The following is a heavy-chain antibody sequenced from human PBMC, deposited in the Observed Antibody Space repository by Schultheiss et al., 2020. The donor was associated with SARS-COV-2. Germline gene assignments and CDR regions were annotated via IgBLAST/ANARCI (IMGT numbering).Heavy chain of an antibody. CDR3: AREGYSSSWTFDY. CDR1: GGSISSYY. J-gene: IGHJ4*02. Sequence: GSLRLSCTVSGGSISSYYWSWIRQPPGKGLEWIGYIYYSGSTNYNPSLKSRVTISVDTSKNQFSLKLSSVTAADTAVYYCAREGYSSSWTFDYWGQGTLVTVSS. D-gene: IGHD6-13*01. CDR2: IYYSGST. V-gene: IGHV4-59*01.